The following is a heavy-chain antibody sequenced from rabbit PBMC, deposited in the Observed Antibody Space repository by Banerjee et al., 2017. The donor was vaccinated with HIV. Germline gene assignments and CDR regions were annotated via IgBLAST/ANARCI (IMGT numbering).Heavy chain of an antibody. D-gene: IGHD8-1*01. Sequence: QQQLEESGGGLVKPGGTLTLTCKASGIDFSSYYYMCWVRQAPGKGLDLIACIYTYSGSTYYANWAKGRFTITRSTSLDTVDLKMTSLTAADTATYFCARAGSSYATGAFDPWGPGTLVTVS. J-gene: IGHJ2*01. CDR3: ARAGSSYATGAFDP. V-gene: IGHV1S43*01. CDR2: IYTYSGST. CDR1: GIDFSSYYY.